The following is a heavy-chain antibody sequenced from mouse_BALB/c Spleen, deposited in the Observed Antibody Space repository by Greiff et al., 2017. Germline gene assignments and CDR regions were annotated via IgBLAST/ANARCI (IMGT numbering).Heavy chain of an antibody. CDR3: ARESPYYYGSSGVRYFDY. J-gene: IGHJ2*01. D-gene: IGHD1-1*01. Sequence: VKLQQSGAELAKPGASVKMSCKASGYTFTSYWMHWVKQRPGQGLEWIGYINPSTGYTEYNQKFKDKATLTADKSSSTAYMQLSSLTSEDSAVYYCARESPYYYGSSGVRYFDYWGQGTTLTVSS. V-gene: IGHV1-7*01. CDR2: INPSTGYT. CDR1: GYTFTSYW.